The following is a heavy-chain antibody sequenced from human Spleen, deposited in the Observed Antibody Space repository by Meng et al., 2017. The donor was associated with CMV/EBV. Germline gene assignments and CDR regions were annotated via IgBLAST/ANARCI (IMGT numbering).Heavy chain of an antibody. D-gene: IGHD2-15*01. J-gene: IGHJ4*02. Sequence: ASVKVSCKASGYSFTDYGISWVRQAPGQGLEWVGWISPYDGDTNYARKLQGRVTMTTDTSTTTAYMELSSLRSEDTAVYYCARRCSGGSCYDYWGQGTLVTVSS. CDR1: GYSFTDYG. CDR3: ARRCSGGSCYDY. V-gene: IGHV1-18*01. CDR2: ISPYDGDT.